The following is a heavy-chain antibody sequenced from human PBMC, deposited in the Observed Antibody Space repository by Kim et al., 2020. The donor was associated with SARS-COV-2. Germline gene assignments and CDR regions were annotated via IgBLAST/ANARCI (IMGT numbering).Heavy chain of an antibody. Sequence: SETLSLTCAVYGGSFSGYYWSWIRQPPGKGLEWIGEINHSGSTNYNPSLKSRVTISVDTSKNQFSLKLSSVTAADTAVYYCARGPGGLTGYYYYYYYGMDVWGQGTTVTVSS. CDR3: ARGPGGLTGYYYYYYYGMDV. J-gene: IGHJ6*02. D-gene: IGHD3-9*01. CDR2: INHSGST. V-gene: IGHV4-34*01. CDR1: GGSFSGYY.